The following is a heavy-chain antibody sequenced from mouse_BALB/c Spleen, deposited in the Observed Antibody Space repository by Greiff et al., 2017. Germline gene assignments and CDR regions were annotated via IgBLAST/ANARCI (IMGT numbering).Heavy chain of an antibody. CDR1: GYTFTSYY. CDR2: IYPGNVNT. J-gene: IGHJ2*01. V-gene: IGHV1S56*01. Sequence: VQVVESGPELVKPGASVRISCKASGYTFTSYYIHWVKQRPGQGLEWIGWIYPGNVNTKYNEKFKGKATLTADKSSSTAYMQLSSLTSEDSAVYFCARYYRYDFDYWGQGTTLTVAS. CDR3: ARYYRYDFDY. D-gene: IGHD2-14*01.